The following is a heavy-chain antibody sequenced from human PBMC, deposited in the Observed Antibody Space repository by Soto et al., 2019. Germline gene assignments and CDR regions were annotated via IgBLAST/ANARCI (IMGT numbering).Heavy chain of an antibody. Sequence: EVQLLESGGGLVQPGGSLRLSCAASGFTFSSYAMSWVRQAPGKGLEWVSAIGGSGGSTYYADSVKGRFTISRDNSKNALYVQMISLRAADTAVYYCAKDIDGYNRPVDYWGQGTLVTVSS. V-gene: IGHV3-23*01. D-gene: IGHD5-12*01. CDR1: GFTFSSYA. CDR3: AKDIDGYNRPVDY. CDR2: IGGSGGST. J-gene: IGHJ4*02.